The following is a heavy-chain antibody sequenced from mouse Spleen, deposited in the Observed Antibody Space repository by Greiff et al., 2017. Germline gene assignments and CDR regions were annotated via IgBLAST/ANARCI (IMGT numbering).Heavy chain of an antibody. D-gene: IGHD2-4*01. CDR1: GFSLTSYG. Sequence: VQLKESGPGLVAPSQSLSITCTVSGFSLTSYGVSWVRQPPGKGLEWLGVIWGDGSTNYHSALISRLSISKDNSKSQVFLKLNSLQTDDTATYYCAQGGILRRGTWFAYWGQGTLVTVSA. CDR3: AQGGILRRGTWFAY. J-gene: IGHJ3*01. CDR2: IWGDGST. V-gene: IGHV2-3*01.